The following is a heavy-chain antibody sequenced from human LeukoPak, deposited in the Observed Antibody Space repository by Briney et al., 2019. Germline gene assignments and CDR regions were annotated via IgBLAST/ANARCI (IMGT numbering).Heavy chain of an antibody. V-gene: IGHV3-21*01. CDR1: GFTFSNYY. CDR2: ITGSSSYI. CDR3: ASGLRSSLYIYE. D-gene: IGHD6-6*01. J-gene: IGHJ4*02. Sequence: PGGSLRLSCAASGFTFSNYYMNWVRQAPGKGLEWVSFITGSSSYIYYTDSVKGRFTISRGNDKNSLFLQMNSLRDEDTAVYYCASGLRSSLYIYEGGQGSLVTVSS.